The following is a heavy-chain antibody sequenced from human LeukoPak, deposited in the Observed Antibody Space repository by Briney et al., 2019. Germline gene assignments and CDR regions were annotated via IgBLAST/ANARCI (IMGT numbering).Heavy chain of an antibody. CDR2: ISWNSGSI. Sequence: GGSLRLSCAASGFTFDDYAMHWVRQAPGKGLEWASGISWNSGSIGYADSVKGRFTISRDNAKNSLYLEMNSLRAEDTALYYCAKDSRFDIWGQGTMVTVSS. J-gene: IGHJ3*02. CDR3: AKDSRFDI. V-gene: IGHV3-9*01. CDR1: GFTFDDYA.